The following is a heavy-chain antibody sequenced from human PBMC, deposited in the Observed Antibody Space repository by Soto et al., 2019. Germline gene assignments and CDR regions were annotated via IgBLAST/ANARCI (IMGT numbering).Heavy chain of an antibody. V-gene: IGHV1-8*01. J-gene: IGHJ6*02. CDR3: ARLIFWSGYKAYYYGMDV. CDR2: MNPNSGNT. CDR1: GYTFTCYD. D-gene: IGHD3-3*01. Sequence: ASVKASCKASGYTFTCYDINWVRQATGQGLEWMGWMNPNSGNTGYAQKFQGRVTMTRNTSISTAYMELSSLRSEDTAVYYCARLIFWSGYKAYYYGMDVWGQGTTVTVSS.